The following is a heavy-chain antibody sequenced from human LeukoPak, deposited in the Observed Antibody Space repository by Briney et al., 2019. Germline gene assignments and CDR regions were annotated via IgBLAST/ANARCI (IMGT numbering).Heavy chain of an antibody. J-gene: IGHJ6*02. V-gene: IGHV3-7*01. CDR1: GFTFSSYW. D-gene: IGHD1-26*01. CDR2: IKQDGSEK. Sequence: PGGSLRLSCAASGFTFSSYWIRWVRQAPGKGLEWVANIKQDGSEKYYVDSVKGRFTISRDNAKNSLYLQMNSLRAEDTAVYYCARALSYSGSYYDFYYYGMDVWGQGTTVTVSS. CDR3: ARALSYSGSYYDFYYYGMDV.